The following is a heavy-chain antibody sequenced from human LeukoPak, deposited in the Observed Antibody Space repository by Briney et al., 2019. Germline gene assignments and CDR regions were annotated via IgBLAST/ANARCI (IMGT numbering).Heavy chain of an antibody. Sequence: PSETLSLTCAVYGGSFSGYYWSWIRQPPGKGLEWIGYIYYSGSTYYNPSLKSRVTISVDTSKNQFSLKLSSVTAADTAVYYCAREFYGSGSGPLKYFDYWGQGTLVTVSS. CDR2: IYYSGST. J-gene: IGHJ4*02. CDR3: AREFYGSGSGPLKYFDY. V-gene: IGHV4-30-4*08. D-gene: IGHD3-10*01. CDR1: GGSFSGYY.